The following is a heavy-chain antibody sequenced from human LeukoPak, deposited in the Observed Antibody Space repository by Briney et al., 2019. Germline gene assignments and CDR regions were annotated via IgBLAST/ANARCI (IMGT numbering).Heavy chain of an antibody. CDR3: ARDAATIIFDH. CDR2: INANTGNP. CDR1: GYTFTTYS. D-gene: IGHD5-24*01. Sequence: GASVTVSCTASGYTFTTYSMNWLRQAPGQGLEWMGWINANTGNPTYAQGFTGRFVFSLDTSVSTAYLQISSLKAEDTAVYYCARDAATIIFDHWGQGTLVTVSS. J-gene: IGHJ4*02. V-gene: IGHV7-4-1*02.